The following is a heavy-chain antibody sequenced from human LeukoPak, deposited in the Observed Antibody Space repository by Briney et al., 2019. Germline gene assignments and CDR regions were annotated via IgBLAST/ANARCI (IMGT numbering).Heavy chain of an antibody. CDR2: INSSGST. D-gene: IGHD3-22*01. J-gene: IGHJ4*02. V-gene: IGHV3-53*01. Sequence: GGSLRLSCAASGFTVSSNYMSWVRQAPGKGLEWVSVINSSGSTYYADSVKGRFTISRDNSKNTLYLQMNSLRAEDTAVYYCARYITRHCYDSSGYYHYFDYWGQGTLVTVSS. CDR1: GFTVSSNY. CDR3: ARYITRHCYDSSGYYHYFDY.